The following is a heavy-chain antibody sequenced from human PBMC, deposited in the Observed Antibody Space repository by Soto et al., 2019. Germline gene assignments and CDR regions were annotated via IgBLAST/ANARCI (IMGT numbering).Heavy chain of an antibody. CDR1: GGSISSSSYY. V-gene: IGHV4-39*01. Sequence: QLQLQESGPGLVKPSETLSLTCTVSGGSISSSSYYWGWIRQPPGKGLEWIGSIYYSGSTYYNPSLKSRLAISVDTTKNPSPLALMSVSAADTAVYSWSSIYGVTGLLDAAFDIWGQGTMVTVSS. CDR2: IYYSGST. CDR3: SSIYGVTGLLDAAFDI. J-gene: IGHJ3*02. D-gene: IGHD2-15*01.